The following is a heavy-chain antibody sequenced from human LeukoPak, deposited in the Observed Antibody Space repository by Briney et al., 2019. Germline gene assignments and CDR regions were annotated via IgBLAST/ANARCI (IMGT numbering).Heavy chain of an antibody. V-gene: IGHV1-18*01. CDR3: ARARRPKRNYYDSSGYSPPDDY. D-gene: IGHD3-22*01. CDR1: GYTFTSCG. J-gene: IGHJ4*02. CDR2: ISAYNGDT. Sequence: GASVKVYCKASGYTFTSCGISWVRQAPGQGLAWMGWISAYNGDTNYAQKLQGRVTMTTDTSTSTAYMEPRSLRSHDTAVYYCARARRPKRNYYDSSGYSPPDDYWGQGTLVTVSS.